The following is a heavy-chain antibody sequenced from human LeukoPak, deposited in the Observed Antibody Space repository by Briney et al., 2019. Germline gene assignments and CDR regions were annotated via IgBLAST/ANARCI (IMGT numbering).Heavy chain of an antibody. Sequence: PSETLSLTCTVSGGSISRSSYYWGWIRQPPGKGLEWIGRIYYSGSTYYNPSLKSRVTISVDTSKNQFSLRLSSVTAADTAVYYCAGSPGELAGEPTTFDYWGQGTLVTVSS. CDR1: GGSISRSSYY. J-gene: IGHJ4*02. CDR3: AGSPGELAGEPTTFDY. D-gene: IGHD6-19*01. CDR2: IYYSGST. V-gene: IGHV4-39*01.